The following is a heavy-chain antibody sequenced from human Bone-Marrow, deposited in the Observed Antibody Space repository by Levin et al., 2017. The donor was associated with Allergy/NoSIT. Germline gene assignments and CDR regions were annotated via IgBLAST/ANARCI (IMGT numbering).Heavy chain of an antibody. CDR1: GFTFSSYA. D-gene: IGHD5-24*01. J-gene: IGHJ6*02. CDR2: ISYDGSNK. V-gene: IGHV3-30-3*01. CDR3: ARVGGYNLSYYYYGMDV. Sequence: GESLKISCAASGFTFSSYAMHWVRQAPGKGLEWVAVISYDGSNKYYADSVKGRFTISRDNSKNTLYLQMNSLRAEDTAVYYCARVGGYNLSYYYYGMDVWGQGTTVTVSS.